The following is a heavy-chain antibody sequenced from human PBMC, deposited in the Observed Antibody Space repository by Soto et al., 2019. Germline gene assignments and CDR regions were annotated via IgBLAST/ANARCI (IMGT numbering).Heavy chain of an antibody. CDR1: GGTFNTYT. V-gene: IGHV1-69*01. J-gene: IGHJ4*02. Sequence: QVQLVQSGAAVKKPGSSVKVSCKASGGTFNTYTFTWVRQAPGQGLEWMGGITPVLGTRHYAQKFQGRVTITADGSTRTVYLELSTLRSDDTAVYYCARDQAVAGFDYWGQGTGVTVSS. CDR3: ARDQAVAGFDY. D-gene: IGHD6-19*01. CDR2: ITPVLGTR.